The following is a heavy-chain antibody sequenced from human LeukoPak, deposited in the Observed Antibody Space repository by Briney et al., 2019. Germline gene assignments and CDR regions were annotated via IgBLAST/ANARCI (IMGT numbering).Heavy chain of an antibody. CDR1: GLTLSSKY. J-gene: IGHJ4*02. D-gene: IGHD5-24*01. Sequence: GGSLRLSCAAPGLTLSSKYMSWVRQAPGKGLEWVSVISGSGGSAYYADSVKGRFTISRDNSKNTLYLQMNSLRAEDTAVYYCAKLGTWLQYPFDFWGQGTLVTVSS. CDR2: ISGSGGSA. CDR3: AKLGTWLQYPFDF. V-gene: IGHV3-23*01.